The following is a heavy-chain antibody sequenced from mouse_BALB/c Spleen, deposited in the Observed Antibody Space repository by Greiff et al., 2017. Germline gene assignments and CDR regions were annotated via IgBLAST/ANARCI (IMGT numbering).Heavy chain of an antibody. CDR1: GFSLSTSGMG. Sequence: QVTLKVSGPGILQPSQTLSLTCSFSGFSLSTSGMGVSWIRQPSGKGLEWLAHIYWDDDKRYNPSLKSRLTISKDTSSNQVFLKITSVDTADTATYYCARKGGYFDVWGAGTTVTVSS. V-gene: IGHV8-12*01. J-gene: IGHJ1*01. CDR2: IYWDDDK. CDR3: ARKGGYFDV.